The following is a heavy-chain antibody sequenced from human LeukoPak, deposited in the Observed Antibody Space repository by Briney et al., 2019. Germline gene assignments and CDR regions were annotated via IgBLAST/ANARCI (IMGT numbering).Heavy chain of an antibody. Sequence: ASVKVSCKASGFTFTSSAMQWVRQARGQRLEWIGWIVVGSGNTNYAQKLQERVTITRDMSTSTAYMKLSSLRSEDTAVYYCAAVSYYYDSSGYKENWGQGTLVAVSS. CDR3: AAVSYYYDSSGYKEN. CDR2: IVVGSGNT. V-gene: IGHV1-58*02. D-gene: IGHD3-22*01. CDR1: GFTFTSSA. J-gene: IGHJ4*02.